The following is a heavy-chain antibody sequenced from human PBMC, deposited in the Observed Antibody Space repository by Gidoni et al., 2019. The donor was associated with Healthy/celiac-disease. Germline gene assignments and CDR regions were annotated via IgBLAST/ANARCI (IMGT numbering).Heavy chain of an antibody. CDR3: ARPYYDSSGYHPLFDY. D-gene: IGHD3-22*01. CDR2: ISSSSITI. CDR1: GFTFSSYS. J-gene: IGHJ4*02. V-gene: IGHV3-48*02. Sequence: EVQLVESGGGLVQPGGSLRLSCAASGFTFSSYSMNWVRQAPGKGLEWVSYISSSSITIYYADSVKGRFTISRDNAKNSLYLQMNSLRDEDTAVYYCARPYYDSSGYHPLFDYWGQGTLVTVSS.